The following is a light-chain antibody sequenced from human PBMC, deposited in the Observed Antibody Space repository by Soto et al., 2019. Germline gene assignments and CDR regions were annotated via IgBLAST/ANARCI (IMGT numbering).Light chain of an antibody. CDR2: KAS. V-gene: IGKV1-5*03. Sequence: IQMTQSTSTLAACVGDRVTITCRASQSISSWLAWYQQKPGKDPKLLIYKASSLESGVPSRFSGSGSGTEFTLTISSLQPDDFATYYCQQYNSYWTFGQGTKVEIK. J-gene: IGKJ1*01. CDR1: QSISSW. CDR3: QQYNSYWT.